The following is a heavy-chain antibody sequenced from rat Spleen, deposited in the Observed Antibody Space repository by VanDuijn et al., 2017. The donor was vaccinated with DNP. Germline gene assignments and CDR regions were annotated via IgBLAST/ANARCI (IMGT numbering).Heavy chain of an antibody. D-gene: IGHD1-11*01. CDR2: ISYEGSNT. CDR3: ARGGRSYFDY. CDR1: GFSFSDYY. J-gene: IGHJ2*01. Sequence: EVQLVESGGGLVQPGRSLKLSCAASGFSFSDYYMAWVRQAPKKGLELVAYISYEGSNTYCGDSVKGRFTISRDNAKSTLYLQMNSLRSEDTATYYCARGGRSYFDYWGQGVMVAVSS. V-gene: IGHV5-22*01.